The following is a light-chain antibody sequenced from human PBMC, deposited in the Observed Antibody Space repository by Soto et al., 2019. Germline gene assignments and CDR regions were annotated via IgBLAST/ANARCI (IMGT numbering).Light chain of an antibody. J-gene: IGLJ1*01. CDR1: SSNIGSNT. V-gene: IGLV1-44*01. CDR2: SSD. Sequence: QSVLTQPPSASGTPGQRVTISCSGSSSNIGSNTVNWYHQLPGTAPKLLIYSSDQRPSGVPDRFSGSKSGTSASLAISGLQSEDEGDYYCNSYTSASTYVFGTGTKLTVL. CDR3: NSYTSASTYV.